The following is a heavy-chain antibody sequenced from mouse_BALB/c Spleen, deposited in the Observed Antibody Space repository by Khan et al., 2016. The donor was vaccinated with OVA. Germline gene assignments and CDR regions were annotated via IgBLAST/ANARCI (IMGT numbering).Heavy chain of an antibody. V-gene: IGHV5-6*01. D-gene: IGHD1-1*01. J-gene: IGHJ3*01. CDR1: GFTFSTYG. CDR3: ERLAYYYDSEGFAY. Sequence: EVELVESGGDLVKPGGSLKLSCAASGFTFSTYGMSWVRQTPDKRLEWVATISTGGSYNYYPDSVKGRFTISRDNAKNALYLQMSSLKSEDTAMFYCERLAYYYDSEGFAYWGQGTLVTVSA. CDR2: ISTGGSYN.